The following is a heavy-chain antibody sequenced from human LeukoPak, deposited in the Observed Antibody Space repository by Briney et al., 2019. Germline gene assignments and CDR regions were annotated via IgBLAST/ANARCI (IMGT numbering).Heavy chain of an antibody. CDR3: ARVVRCSTTRCYGLFDY. CDR2: IYSSGSA. Sequence: SETLSLTCTVSGGSISSYYWTWIRRPAGKGLEWIGHIYSSGSANYSPSLKSRVTMSVDTSKNLFSLKLSSVTAADSAVYYCARVVRCSTTRCYGLFDYWGQGTLVTVSS. V-gene: IGHV4-4*07. CDR1: GGSISSYY. J-gene: IGHJ4*02. D-gene: IGHD2-2*01.